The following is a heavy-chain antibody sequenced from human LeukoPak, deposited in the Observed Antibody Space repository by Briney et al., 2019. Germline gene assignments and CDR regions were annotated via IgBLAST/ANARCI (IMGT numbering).Heavy chain of an antibody. Sequence: ASVKVSCKASGGTFSSYAISWVRQAPGQGLEWMGGIIPIFGTANYAQKFQGRVTITADESTSTAYMGLSSLRSEDTAVYYCARDRENYDYVWGSYCYTAFDYWGQGTLVTVSS. CDR1: GGTFSSYA. J-gene: IGHJ4*02. D-gene: IGHD3-16*02. CDR3: ARDRENYDYVWGSYCYTAFDY. V-gene: IGHV1-69*13. CDR2: IIPIFGTA.